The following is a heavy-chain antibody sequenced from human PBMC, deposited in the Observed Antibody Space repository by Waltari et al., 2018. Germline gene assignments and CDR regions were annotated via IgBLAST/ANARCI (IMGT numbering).Heavy chain of an antibody. CDR1: GDSVSGNYW. V-gene: IGHV4-4*02. J-gene: IGHJ4*02. CDR3: AGDRAIGLFFDY. Sequence: QVQLQESGQGLVKPSGPLSLTCAVPGDSVSGNYWWSWVRQSPEKGLEWIGQVHNSGKTHYNPSIQSRVTISVDSPKNQFSLTLKSVTAADTAVYYCAGDRAIGLFFDYWGRGTLVTVSS. D-gene: IGHD2-2*01. CDR2: VHNSGKT.